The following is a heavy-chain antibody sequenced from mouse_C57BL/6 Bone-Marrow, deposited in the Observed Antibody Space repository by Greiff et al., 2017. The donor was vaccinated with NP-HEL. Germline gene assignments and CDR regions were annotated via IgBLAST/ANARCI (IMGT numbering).Heavy chain of an antibody. CDR3: ARRYRGLYYYAMDY. Sequence: EVKLVESGGGLVKPGGSLKLSCAASGFTFSDYGMHWVRQAPEKGLEWVAYISSGSSTIYYADTVKGRVTISRDTATNTLFMQMTSLRSEDTAMYYCARRYRGLYYYAMDYWGQGTSVTVSS. D-gene: IGHD2-12*01. CDR1: GFTFSDYG. V-gene: IGHV5-17*01. CDR2: ISSGSSTI. J-gene: IGHJ4*01.